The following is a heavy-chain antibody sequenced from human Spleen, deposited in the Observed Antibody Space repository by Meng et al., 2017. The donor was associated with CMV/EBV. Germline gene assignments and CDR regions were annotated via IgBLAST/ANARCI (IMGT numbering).Heavy chain of an antibody. J-gene: IGHJ4*02. D-gene: IGHD3-10*01. Sequence: GGSLRLSCSVSGFTFDDYAMSWVRQAPGKGLEWVGFIRNKPFGGTAEYAASVKGRFTISRDDSKSNAYLQMSSLKTEDTAVYYCTRPLRAPMVRGVIIPDYWGQGTLVTVSS. V-gene: IGHV3-49*04. CDR2: IRNKPFGGTA. CDR1: GFTFDDYA. CDR3: TRPLRAPMVRGVIIPDY.